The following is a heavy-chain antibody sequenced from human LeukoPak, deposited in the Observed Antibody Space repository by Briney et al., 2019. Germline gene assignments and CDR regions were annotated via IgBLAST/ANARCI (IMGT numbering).Heavy chain of an antibody. D-gene: IGHD6-13*01. CDR1: GFTFSSYA. CDR3: AKAASSSWPSYYYGMDV. J-gene: IGHJ6*02. Sequence: GGSLRLSCEASGFTFSSYAIRWVRQAPGKGLEWVSVITGSGGNTYYADSVKGRFTISKDNSKNTVYLQMSSLRVDDTAVYYCAKAASSSWPSYYYGMDVWGQGTTVTVSS. CDR2: ITGSGGNT. V-gene: IGHV3-23*01.